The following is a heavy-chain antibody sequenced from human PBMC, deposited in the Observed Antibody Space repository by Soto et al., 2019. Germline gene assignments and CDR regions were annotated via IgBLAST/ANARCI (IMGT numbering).Heavy chain of an antibody. CDR2: ISHSDHST. Sequence: EVQLLESGGGLVQPGGSLRLSCAASGFPFSRCAMNWVRQAPGKGLEWVSTISHSDHSTYYADSVKGRFTVSRDNSENTVYLAMNGLRGEDTAIYYCGKRGGGSGWGDFGSWGQGNLVTVSS. J-gene: IGHJ4*02. V-gene: IGHV3-23*01. CDR1: GFPFSRCA. D-gene: IGHD6-19*01. CDR3: GKRGGGSGWGDFGS.